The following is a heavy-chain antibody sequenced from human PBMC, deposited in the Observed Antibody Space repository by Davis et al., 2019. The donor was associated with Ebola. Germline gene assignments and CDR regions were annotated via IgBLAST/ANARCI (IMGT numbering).Heavy chain of an antibody. CDR2: TWHDGSKQ. CDR1: GFTFSSYG. Sequence: PGGSLRLSCAASGFTFSSYGMHWVRQAPGKGLEWVAITWHDGSKQYYADSVKGRFTISRDNSKNTLYLQVNSLRAEDTAVYYCARENSNDAFDIWGQGTMVTVSS. V-gene: IGHV3-33*01. CDR3: ARENSNDAFDI. D-gene: IGHD4-23*01. J-gene: IGHJ3*02.